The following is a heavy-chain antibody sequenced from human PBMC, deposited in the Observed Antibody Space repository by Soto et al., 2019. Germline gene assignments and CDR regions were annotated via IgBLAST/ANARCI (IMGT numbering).Heavy chain of an antibody. J-gene: IGHJ5*02. D-gene: IGHD3-3*02. V-gene: IGHV4-39*01. CDR1: GGSISSSSYY. Sequence: ASETLSLTCTVSGGSISSSSYYWGWNRHPPGKGLEWIGSIYYSGSTYYNPSLKSRVTISVDTSKNQFSLKLSSVTAADTAVYYCASPKIAFYNWFDPWGQGTLVTVSS. CDR3: ASPKIAFYNWFDP. CDR2: IYYSGST.